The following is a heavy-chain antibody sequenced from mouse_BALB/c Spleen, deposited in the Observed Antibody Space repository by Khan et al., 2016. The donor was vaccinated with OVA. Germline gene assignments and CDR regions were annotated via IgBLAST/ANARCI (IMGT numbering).Heavy chain of an antibody. J-gene: IGHJ2*01. CDR2: IYPGGGYT. V-gene: IGHV1-63*02. Sequence: VQLQESGAELVRPGTSVKMSCKAAGYTFTNYWIGWVKQRPGHGLEWIGDIYPGGGYTNYNEKFKGKATLTADTSSSTAYMQLSSLTSEDSAFYYCARRGAARATCDYFDYWGQGTTFTVSS. CDR1: GYTFTNYW. CDR3: ARRGAARATCDYFDY. D-gene: IGHD3-1*01.